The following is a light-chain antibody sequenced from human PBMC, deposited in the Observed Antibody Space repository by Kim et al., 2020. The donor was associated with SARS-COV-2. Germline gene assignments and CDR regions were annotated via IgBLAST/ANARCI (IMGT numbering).Light chain of an antibody. CDR2: TAS. CDR3: QQLNTSPYT. V-gene: IGKV1-9*01. CDR1: QGIGRY. J-gene: IGKJ2*01. Sequence: IQLTQSPSSLSTSVGDRVTITCRAGQGIGRYLAWYQQKPGEAPKVLIHTASTLQTGVPSRFSGSGSGTDFALTISSLQPEDSATYFCQQLNTSPYTFGQGTKLEI.